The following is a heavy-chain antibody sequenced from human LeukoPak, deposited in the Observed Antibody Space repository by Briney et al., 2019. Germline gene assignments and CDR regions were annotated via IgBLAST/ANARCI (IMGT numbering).Heavy chain of an antibody. CDR2: ITSSSNYI. CDR3: ARGSAVNYFDY. CDR1: GFTFSSYS. J-gene: IGHJ4*02. D-gene: IGHD4-17*01. V-gene: IGHV3-21*01. Sequence: GGSLRLSCAASGFTFSSYSINWVRQAPGKGLEYVSSITSSSNYIYYADSVKGRFTISRDNTKNSLYLQMNSLRAEDTAVYYCARGSAVNYFDYWGQGTLVTVSS.